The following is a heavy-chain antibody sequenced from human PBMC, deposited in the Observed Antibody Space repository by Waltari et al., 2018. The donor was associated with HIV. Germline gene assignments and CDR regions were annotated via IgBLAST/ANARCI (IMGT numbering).Heavy chain of an antibody. CDR2: LYVGGRT. CDR1: GGSITSVTYY. D-gene: IGHD3-22*01. CDR3: TRQSTGSGYYYEVDV. V-gene: IGHV4-61*02. J-gene: IGHJ6*02. Sequence: QVQLQESGPGLVKHSNTLSLTCPVSGGSITSVTYYWNWIRRPAGKGREWIGRLYVGGRTKNNPPLNSRVPTSADTSKKQVAQRATAVNAADTAIYCGTRQSTGSGYYYEVDVWGQGTTVTV.